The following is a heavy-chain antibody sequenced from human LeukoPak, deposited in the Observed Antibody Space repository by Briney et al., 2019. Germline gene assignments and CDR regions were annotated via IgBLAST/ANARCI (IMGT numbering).Heavy chain of an antibody. CDR3: ARVSDSSGFDAFDI. CDR2: IYYSGST. D-gene: IGHD3-22*01. Sequence: SETLSLTCTVSGGSISSYYWSWIRQPPGKGLEWIGYIYYSGSTNYNPSLKSRVTISVDTSKNQFSLKLSSVTAADTAVYFCARVSDSSGFDAFDIWGQGTMVTVSS. CDR1: GGSISSYY. V-gene: IGHV4-59*01. J-gene: IGHJ3*02.